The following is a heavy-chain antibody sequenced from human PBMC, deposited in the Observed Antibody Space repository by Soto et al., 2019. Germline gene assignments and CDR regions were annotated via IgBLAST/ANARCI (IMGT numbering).Heavy chain of an antibody. V-gene: IGHV4-59*01. CDR1: GGSLSSYY. Sequence: SHTLSLTCTVSGGSLSSYYWSWIRQPPGKGLEWIGYIYYSGSTNYNPSLKSRVTISVDTSKNQFSLKLSSVTAADTAVYYCARDTALGYGDYGDAFDIWGQGTMVTVSS. J-gene: IGHJ3*02. CDR2: IYYSGST. D-gene: IGHD4-17*01. CDR3: ARDTALGYGDYGDAFDI.